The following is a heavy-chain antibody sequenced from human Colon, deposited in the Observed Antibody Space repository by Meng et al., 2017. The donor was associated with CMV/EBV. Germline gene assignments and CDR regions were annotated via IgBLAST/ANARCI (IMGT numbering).Heavy chain of an antibody. CDR3: ARDGTVYYYGMDV. CDR2: ISGDSSDV. Sequence: GGSLRLSCAASGFSFNSHTVNWVRQAPGKGLEWVSAISGDSSDVYYAASVKARFTISRDNARSSLYLQMNSLRAEDTAVYYCARDGTVYYYGMDVWGQGTTVTVSS. J-gene: IGHJ6*02. CDR1: GFSFNSHT. D-gene: IGHD1-1*01. V-gene: IGHV3-21*06.